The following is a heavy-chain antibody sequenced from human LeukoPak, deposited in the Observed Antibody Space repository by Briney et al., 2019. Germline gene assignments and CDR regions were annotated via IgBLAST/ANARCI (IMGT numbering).Heavy chain of an antibody. V-gene: IGHV1-2*06. CDR1: GYTFTGYY. CDR3: ARDYYYYDSSGYYYIPYYFDY. D-gene: IGHD3-22*01. Sequence: GASVKVSRKASGYTFTGYYMHWVRQAPGQELEWMGRINPNSGGTNYAQKFQGRVTMTRDTSISTAYMELSRLRSDDTAVYYCARDYYYYDSSGYYYIPYYFDYWGQGALVTVSS. J-gene: IGHJ4*02. CDR2: INPNSGGT.